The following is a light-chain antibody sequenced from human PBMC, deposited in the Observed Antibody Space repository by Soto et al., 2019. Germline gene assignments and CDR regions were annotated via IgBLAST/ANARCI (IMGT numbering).Light chain of an antibody. V-gene: IGKV1-33*01. Sequence: DIQMTQSPSSLSASVGDRVTITCQASQDISNYLNWFQQKPGIAPKLLIYDASNLQTGVPSRFSGSGSGTDFTFTISSLQPEDIETYYCQQYDNLPLTFGGGTRGEIK. CDR2: DAS. CDR1: QDISNY. CDR3: QQYDNLPLT. J-gene: IGKJ4*01.